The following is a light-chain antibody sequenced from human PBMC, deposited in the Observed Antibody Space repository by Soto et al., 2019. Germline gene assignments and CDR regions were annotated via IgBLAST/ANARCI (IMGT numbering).Light chain of an antibody. CDR2: GAS. J-gene: IGKJ1*01. Sequence: ENVLTQSPGTLSLSPGERATLSGRASQSVSSSYLAWYQQKPGQAPRLLIYGASSRATGIPDRFSGSGSGTDFTLTISRLEPEDFAVYYCQQYHSSPRTVGQGTKVDIK. V-gene: IGKV3-20*01. CDR3: QQYHSSPRT. CDR1: QSVSSSY.